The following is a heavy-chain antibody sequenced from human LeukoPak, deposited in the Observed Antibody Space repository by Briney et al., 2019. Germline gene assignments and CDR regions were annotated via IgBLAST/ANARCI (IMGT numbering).Heavy chain of an antibody. J-gene: IGHJ4*02. CDR3: AKGAYDYIEIGYFDS. V-gene: IGHV3-23*01. Sequence: GGSLRLSCAASGFTSTKYAMSWVRQAPGKGLEWVSVLIGSSGSTDYADSAKGRFTISRDNSKNTVFLQINSLRAEDTAIYYCAKGAYDYIEIGYFDSWGQGTLVTVSS. CDR2: LIGSSGST. D-gene: IGHD5-12*01. CDR1: GFTSTKYA.